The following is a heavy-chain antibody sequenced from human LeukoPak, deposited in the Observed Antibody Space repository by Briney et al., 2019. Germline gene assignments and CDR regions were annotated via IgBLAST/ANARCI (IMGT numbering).Heavy chain of an antibody. D-gene: IGHD3-10*01. J-gene: IGHJ6*02. CDR2: MNPNSGNT. Sequence: GASVKVSCKASGYTFTSYDINWVRRATGQGLEWMGWMNPNSGNTGYAQKFQGRVTMTRNTSISTAYMELSSLRSEDTAVYYCARAMVRGVIITVFYGMDVWGQGTTVTVSS. CDR1: GYTFTSYD. CDR3: ARAMVRGVIITVFYGMDV. V-gene: IGHV1-8*01.